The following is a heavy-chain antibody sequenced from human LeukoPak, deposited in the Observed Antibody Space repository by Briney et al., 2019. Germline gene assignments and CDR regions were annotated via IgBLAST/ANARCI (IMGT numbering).Heavy chain of an antibody. Sequence: GRSLRLSCAASGFTFSNSAMHWVRQAPGKGLKWVGFIRSKAYGGTTEYAASVKGRFTISRDDSKSIAYLQMNSLKTEDTAVYYCTRGRRATHDYWGQGTLVTVSS. CDR3: TRGRRATHDY. D-gene: IGHD1-26*01. J-gene: IGHJ4*02. CDR1: GFTFSNSA. CDR2: IRSKAYGGTT. V-gene: IGHV3-49*04.